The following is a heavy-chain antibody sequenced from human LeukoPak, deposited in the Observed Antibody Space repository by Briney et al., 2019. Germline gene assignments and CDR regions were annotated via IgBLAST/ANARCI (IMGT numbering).Heavy chain of an antibody. J-gene: IGHJ4*02. CDR2: ISGSGGST. CDR3: AKLGSYGSGSYYNV. CDR1: GFTFSCYP. V-gene: IGHV3-23*01. Sequence: GGSLRLSCAASGFTFSCYPMSWVRQAPGKGLEWVSAISGSGGSTYYADSVKGRFTISRDNSKNTLYLQMNSLRAEDTAVYYCAKLGSYGSGSYYNVWGQGTLVTVSS. D-gene: IGHD3-10*01.